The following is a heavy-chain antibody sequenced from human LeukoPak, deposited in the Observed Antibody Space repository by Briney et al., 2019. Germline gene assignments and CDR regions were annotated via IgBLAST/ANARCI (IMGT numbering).Heavy chain of an antibody. CDR2: IRYDGSNK. D-gene: IGHD5-24*01. J-gene: IGHJ4*02. Sequence: PGGSLRLPCAASGFTFSSYGMHWVRQAPGKGLEWVAFIRYDGSNKYYADSVKGRFTISRDNSKNTLYLQMNSLRVEDTAVYYCAKDRGDYFDYWGQGTLVTVSS. CDR3: AKDRGDYFDY. CDR1: GFTFSSYG. V-gene: IGHV3-30*02.